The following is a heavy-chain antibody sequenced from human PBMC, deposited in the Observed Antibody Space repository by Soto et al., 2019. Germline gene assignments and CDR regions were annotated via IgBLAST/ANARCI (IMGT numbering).Heavy chain of an antibody. CDR2: IWSDGSIK. CDR3: ARPGYYGLGSYSEYLQH. CDR1: GFTFSRYG. Sequence: QLVESGGGLVQPGRSLRLSCVVSGFTFSRYGMHWVRQAPGKGLEWVAVIWSDGSIKYYADSVKGRFTISRDNSKNTLYLQMNSLSAADTAVYYCARPGYYGLGSYSEYLQHWGKGTLVTVSS. D-gene: IGHD3-10*01. V-gene: IGHV3-33*08. J-gene: IGHJ1*01.